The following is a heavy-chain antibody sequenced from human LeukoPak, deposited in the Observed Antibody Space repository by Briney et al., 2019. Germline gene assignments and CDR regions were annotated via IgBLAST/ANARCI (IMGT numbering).Heavy chain of an antibody. CDR2: VNLCGGGT. J-gene: IGHJ4*02. CDR3: ARGRSVAGPFSYFDS. V-gene: IGHV1-46*01. D-gene: IGHD6-19*01. CDR1: GDTLTTFY. Sequence: ASLKVSCKASGDTLTTFYIHWVRQAHGQGLEWLGIVNLCGGGTKYALKVQDRVSVTWDTSANTVYMTLGSLTPEDTAVYYCARGRSVAGPFSYFDSWGQVTLITV.